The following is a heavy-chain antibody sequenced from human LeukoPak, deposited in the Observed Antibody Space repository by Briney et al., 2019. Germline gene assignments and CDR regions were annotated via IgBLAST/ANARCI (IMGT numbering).Heavy chain of an antibody. CDR3: ARGDPTGTFDY. Sequence: SQTLSLTCTVSGGSISSGGYYWSWIRQHPGKGLEWIGYIYYSGSTYYNPPLKSRVTISVDTSKSQFSLKLSSVTAADTAVYYCARGDPTGTFDYWGQGTLVTVSS. CDR2: IYYSGST. V-gene: IGHV4-31*03. CDR1: GGSISSGGYY. J-gene: IGHJ4*02. D-gene: IGHD1-1*01.